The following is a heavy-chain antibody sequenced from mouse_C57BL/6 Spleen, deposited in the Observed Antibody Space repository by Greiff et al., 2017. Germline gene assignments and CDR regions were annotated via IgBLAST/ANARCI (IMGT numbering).Heavy chain of an antibody. CDR2: IYPGDGDT. V-gene: IGHV1-82*01. CDR1: GYAFSSSW. J-gene: IGHJ4*01. CDR3: ARWGYSNRMDY. Sequence: QVQLKESGPELVKPGASVKISCKASGYAFSSSWMNWVKQRPGKGLEWIGRIYPGDGDTNYNGKFKGKATLTAYKSNSTAYMQLSSLTSEDSAVYFCARWGYSNRMDYWGQGTSVTVSS. D-gene: IGHD2-5*01.